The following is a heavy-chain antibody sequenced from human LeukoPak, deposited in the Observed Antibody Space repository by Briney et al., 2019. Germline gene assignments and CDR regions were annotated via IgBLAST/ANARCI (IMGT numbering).Heavy chain of an antibody. CDR3: VRGGGYFDY. V-gene: IGHV3-7*01. J-gene: IGHJ4*02. D-gene: IGHD3-16*01. CDR1: GFTFTNYW. Sequence: GGSLRLSCATSGFTFTNYWLSWVRQAPWKGLDWVANIKEGGSEKYYVGSVSGRFTISRDDAKNSLSLQMNSLRAEDTAVYYCVRGGGYFDYWGQGTLVTVSS. CDR2: IKEGGSEK.